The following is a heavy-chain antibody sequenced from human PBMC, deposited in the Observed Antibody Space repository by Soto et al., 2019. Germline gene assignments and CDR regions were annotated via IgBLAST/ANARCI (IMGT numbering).Heavy chain of an antibody. CDR3: ARDLFMGRPSWSILTAPLDP. D-gene: IGHD2-8*02. V-gene: IGHV4-39*02. Sequence: SETLSLTCTVSGVSVSTNTQYWGWIRQSPGKGLEWIGSIYYGGRTYYNPSLKSRVTISVDTSKNQFSLRLSSVTAADTAVYYCARDLFMGRPSWSILTAPLDPWGQGTLVTVSS. CDR1: GVSVSTNTQY. CDR2: IYYGGRT. J-gene: IGHJ5*02.